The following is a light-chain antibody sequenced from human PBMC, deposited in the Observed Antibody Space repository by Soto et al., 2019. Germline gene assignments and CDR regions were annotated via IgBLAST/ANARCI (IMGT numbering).Light chain of an antibody. V-gene: IGKV3-20*01. CDR1: QSVSSSY. CDR2: GAS. Sequence: EIVLTQSPCTLSLSPGERATLSCRASQSVSSSYLAWFQQKPGQAPRLLMYGASSRATGIPDRFSGSGSGTDFTLTISRLEPEDFAVYYCQQYGSSPRTFGQGTKVEIK. CDR3: QQYGSSPRT. J-gene: IGKJ1*01.